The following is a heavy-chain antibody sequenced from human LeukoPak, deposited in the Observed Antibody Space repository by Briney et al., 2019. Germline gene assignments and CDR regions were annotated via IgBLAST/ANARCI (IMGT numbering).Heavy chain of an antibody. Sequence: GGSLRLSCAASGFTFNSYSMSWVRQAPGKGLEWVSALSGSGGSTYYADSVKGRFTISRDNSKNTLYLQMNSLRAEDTAVYYCAKETGAAAGTYYYYYMDVWGKGTTVTVSS. CDR2: LSGSGGST. D-gene: IGHD6-13*01. CDR1: GFTFNSYS. J-gene: IGHJ6*03. CDR3: AKETGAAAGTYYYYYMDV. V-gene: IGHV3-23*01.